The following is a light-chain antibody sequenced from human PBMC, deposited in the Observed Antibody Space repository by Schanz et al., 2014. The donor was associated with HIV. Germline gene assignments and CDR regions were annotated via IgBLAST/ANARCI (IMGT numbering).Light chain of an antibody. J-gene: IGLJ1*01. CDR3: TSYGGPNTYV. Sequence: QSALTQPASVSGSPGQSITIYCSGTSRDVGGHNYVSWYQQYPGKVPKLMIYEVSKRPSGVPDRFSGSKSGNTASLTVSGLQAEDEADYYCTSYGGPNTYVFGSGTKLTVL. V-gene: IGLV2-8*01. CDR1: SRDVGGHNY. CDR2: EVS.